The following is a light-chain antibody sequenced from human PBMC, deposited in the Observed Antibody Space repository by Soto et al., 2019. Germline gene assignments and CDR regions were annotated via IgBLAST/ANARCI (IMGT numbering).Light chain of an antibody. CDR1: SSDIGGYNY. CDR2: EVS. CDR3: SSYTSSSTLV. Sequence: QSALTQPASVSGSPGQSITISCTGTSSDIGGYNYVSWHQQHPGKAPKVMIYEVSNRPSGVSNRFSGSKSGNTAFLTISGLQAEDEADYYCSSYTSSSTLVFGGGTKVTVL. V-gene: IGLV2-14*01. J-gene: IGLJ2*01.